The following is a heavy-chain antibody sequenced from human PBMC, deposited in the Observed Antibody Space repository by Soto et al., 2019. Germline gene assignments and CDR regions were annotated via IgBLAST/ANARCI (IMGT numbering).Heavy chain of an antibody. CDR1: GYTFTSYD. CDR2: MNPNSGNT. V-gene: IGHV1-8*01. Sequence: QVQLVQSGAEVKKPGASVKVSCKAPGYTFTSYDINWVRQATGQGLEWMGWMNPNSGNTDYAQKFQGRVTMTRNTSISTAYMELSSLRSEDTAVYYCARERSAAGAGWFDPWGQGTLVTVSS. J-gene: IGHJ5*02. D-gene: IGHD6-13*01. CDR3: ARERSAAGAGWFDP.